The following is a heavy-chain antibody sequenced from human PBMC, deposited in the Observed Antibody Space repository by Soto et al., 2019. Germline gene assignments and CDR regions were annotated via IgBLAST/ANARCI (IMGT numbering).Heavy chain of an antibody. D-gene: IGHD6-6*01. CDR2: LIPIFGTA. J-gene: IGHJ3*02. CDR3: AGGTGMGSSGAFDI. V-gene: IGHV1-69*01. Sequence: QVQLVQSGAEVKKPGSSVKVSCKASGGTFSSYAISWVRQAPGQGLEWMGGLIPIFGTADYAPKCQGRVTIIAGDSTSTAYMELSSRRSEDTAVYYCAGGTGMGSSGAFDIWGQGTMVTVSS. CDR1: GGTFSSYA.